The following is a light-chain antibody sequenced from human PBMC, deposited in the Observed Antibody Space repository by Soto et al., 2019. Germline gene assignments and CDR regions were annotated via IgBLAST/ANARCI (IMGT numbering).Light chain of an antibody. Sequence: EIVLTQSPGTLSLSPGDRATLSCRASQSVSSSYLAWYQQKPGLAPRLLIYGTSIRATGIPDRFNGSGSGKDFTLTIGRLESEDFAVFYCHQYGTSPLTFGQGTRLEIK. J-gene: IGKJ5*01. CDR2: GTS. V-gene: IGKV3-20*01. CDR1: QSVSSSY. CDR3: HQYGTSPLT.